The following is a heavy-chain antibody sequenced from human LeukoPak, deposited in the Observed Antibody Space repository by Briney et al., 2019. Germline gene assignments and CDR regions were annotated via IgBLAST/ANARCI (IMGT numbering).Heavy chain of an antibody. CDR3: ARLREWELLFAFDI. J-gene: IGHJ3*02. CDR2: IYYSGST. CDR1: GGSISSGSYY. D-gene: IGHD1-26*01. Sequence: PSETLSLTCTVSGGSISSGSYYWSWIRQPPGKGLEWIGYIYYSGSTNYNPSLKSRVTISVDTSKNQFSLKLSSVTAADTAVYYCARLREWELLFAFDIWGQGTMVTVSS. V-gene: IGHV4-61*01.